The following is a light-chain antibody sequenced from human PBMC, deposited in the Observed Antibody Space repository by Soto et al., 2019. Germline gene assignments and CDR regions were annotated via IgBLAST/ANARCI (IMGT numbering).Light chain of an antibody. CDR3: QQSYSTRYT. V-gene: IGKV1-39*01. Sequence: DIQMTQSPSSLSASVGDRVTITCRASQSINRYLNWYQQKPGKAPKLLIYAASSLQSGVPSRVSGSGSETDFTLTSSRLQPEDFATYYCQQSYSTRYTFGQGTKLEIK. J-gene: IGKJ2*01. CDR2: AAS. CDR1: QSINRY.